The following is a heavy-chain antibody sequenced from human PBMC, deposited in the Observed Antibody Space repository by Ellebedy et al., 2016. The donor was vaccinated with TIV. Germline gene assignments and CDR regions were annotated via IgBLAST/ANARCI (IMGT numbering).Heavy chain of an antibody. J-gene: IGHJ5*02. V-gene: IGHV4-30-2*01. CDR2: IYHSGST. CDR3: ARGLMRYNWFDP. CDR1: GGSISSGGHY. Sequence: SETLSLXXTVSGGSISSGGHYWSWIRQPPGKGLEWIGYIYHSGSTYYNPSLKSRVTISVDTSKNQFSLKLSSVTAADTAVYYCARGLMRYNWFDPWGQGTLVTVSS.